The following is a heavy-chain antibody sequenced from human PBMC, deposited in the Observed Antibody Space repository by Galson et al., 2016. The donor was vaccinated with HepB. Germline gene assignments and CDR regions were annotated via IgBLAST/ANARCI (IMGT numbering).Heavy chain of an antibody. CDR1: RFTFRNHG. V-gene: IGHV3-30*19. Sequence: SLRLSCAASRFTFRNHGMHWVRQAPGKGLEWLAVISFDGRNKNYANSVRGRFTTSRDNAKNTLYPQMNSLRSEDTALYYRAREWGAVITNYYGLDVWGQGTTVTVYS. J-gene: IGHJ6*02. CDR3: AREWGAVITNYYGLDV. D-gene: IGHD3-3*01. CDR2: ISFDGRNK.